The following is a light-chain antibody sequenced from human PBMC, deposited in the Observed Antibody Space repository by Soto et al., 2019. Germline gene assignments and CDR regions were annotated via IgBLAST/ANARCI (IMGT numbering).Light chain of an antibody. V-gene: IGKV3-20*01. Sequence: EVVLTQSPGTLSLSPGERATLSCRASQSVSSPYLAWYQQRPGQAPRLLIYGTSTRDTGIPDRFSGSGSGTDFTLTINILEPDDFAVYYCQQYGYSPRTFGQATKVEFK. J-gene: IGKJ1*01. CDR3: QQYGYSPRT. CDR2: GTS. CDR1: QSVSSPY.